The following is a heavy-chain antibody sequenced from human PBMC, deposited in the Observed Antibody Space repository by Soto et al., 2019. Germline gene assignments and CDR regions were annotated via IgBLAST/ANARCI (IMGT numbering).Heavy chain of an antibody. D-gene: IGHD6-19*01. CDR1: GFVSTNHN. CDR3: ASDYGSNWRL. Sequence: ASVKVSCKASGFVSTNHNFHWVRQAPGQSLEWMGRINAGNGNTQYSQNFQGRVTFTSDPSASTAFMELTNLRFEDRAMYYCASDYGSNWRLWGQGTLVTVSS. V-gene: IGHV1-3*01. J-gene: IGHJ4*02. CDR2: INAGNGNT.